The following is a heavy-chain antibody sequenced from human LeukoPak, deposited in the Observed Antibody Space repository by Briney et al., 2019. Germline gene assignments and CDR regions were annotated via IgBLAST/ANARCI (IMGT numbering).Heavy chain of an antibody. D-gene: IGHD4-23*01. CDR1: GFTVTSNY. CDR3: ARSITGYGGLLDY. V-gene: IGHV3-66*01. CDR2: IYNSGNT. Sequence: GGSLRLSCAASGFTVTSNYVNWVRQAPGKGLEWVSVIYNSGNTAYADSVKGRFTVSRDTSKNTLYLQMNSLRVEDTAVYYCARSITGYGGLLDYWGQGTLVTVSS. J-gene: IGHJ4*02.